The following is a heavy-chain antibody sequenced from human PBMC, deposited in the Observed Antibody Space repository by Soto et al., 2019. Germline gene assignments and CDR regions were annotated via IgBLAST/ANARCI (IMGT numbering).Heavy chain of an antibody. CDR1: GFAFSNFG. CDR3: ARDPGQDEAMDY. J-gene: IGHJ4*02. Sequence: QVQVVESGGGVVQPGRSLRLSCATSGFAFSNFGTHWVRQVPGKGLEWVAVIWHNGKNKDYADYAKGRFTISRDNSKNILYLEMNSLRVEDTAIYYCARDPGQDEAMDYWGQGTLVTVSS. CDR2: IWHNGKNK. V-gene: IGHV3-33*04.